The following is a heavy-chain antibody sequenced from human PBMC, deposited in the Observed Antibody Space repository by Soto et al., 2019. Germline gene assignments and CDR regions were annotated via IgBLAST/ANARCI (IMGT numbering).Heavy chain of an antibody. Sequence: PSETLSLTCAVYGGSFSGYYWSWIRQPPGKGLEWIGEINHSGSTNYNPSLKSRVTISVDTSENQFSLKLSSVTAADTAVYYCARGLLRFKQNWFDPWGQGTLVTVSS. J-gene: IGHJ5*02. CDR2: INHSGST. CDR1: GGSFSGYY. V-gene: IGHV4-34*01. D-gene: IGHD3-3*01. CDR3: ARGLLRFKQNWFDP.